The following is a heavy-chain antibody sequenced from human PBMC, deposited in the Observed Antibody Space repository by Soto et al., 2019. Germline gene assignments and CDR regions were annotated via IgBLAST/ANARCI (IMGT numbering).Heavy chain of an antibody. D-gene: IGHD3-16*01. CDR2: ISYNGRNK. J-gene: IGHJ4*02. V-gene: IGHV3-30*04. CDR3: ARQAKIGDRSQFDFDS. CDR1: GFTFSFYA. Sequence: QVQLVESGGDVVQPGRSLRLSCAASGFTFSFYAVHWVRQAPGTGLEWVAVISYNGRNKHYVDSVKGRFTISRDNSQDTLYLEMDSLRPDGTAVYYCARQAKIGDRSQFDFDSWGQGTLVTVSS.